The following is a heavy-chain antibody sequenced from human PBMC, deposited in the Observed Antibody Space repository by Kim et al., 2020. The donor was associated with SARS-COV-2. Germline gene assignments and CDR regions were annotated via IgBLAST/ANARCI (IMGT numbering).Heavy chain of an antibody. CDR1: GFTVSSNY. CDR3: ARDFRVVIRFDYYYYYGMDV. J-gene: IGHJ6*02. D-gene: IGHD3-22*01. CDR2: IYSGGST. V-gene: IGHV3-66*01. Sequence: GGSLRLSCAASGFTVSSNYMSWVRQAPGKGLEWVSVIYSGGSTYYADSVKGRFTISRDNSKNTLYLQMNSLRAEDTAVYYCARDFRVVIRFDYYYYYGMDVGGQGTTVTVS.